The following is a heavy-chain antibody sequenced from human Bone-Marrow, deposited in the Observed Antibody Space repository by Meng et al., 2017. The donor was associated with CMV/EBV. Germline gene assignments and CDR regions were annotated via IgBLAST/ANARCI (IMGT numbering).Heavy chain of an antibody. J-gene: IGHJ4*02. D-gene: IGHD3-16*01. Sequence: SETLSLTCTVPGGSISSSSYYWGWIRQPPGKGLEWIGSIYYSGSTYYNPSLKSRVTISVDTSKNQFSLKLSSVTAADTAVYYCAREGASYGGIDYWGQGTLVTVSS. CDR1: GGSISSSSYY. V-gene: IGHV4-39*07. CDR2: IYYSGST. CDR3: AREGASYGGIDY.